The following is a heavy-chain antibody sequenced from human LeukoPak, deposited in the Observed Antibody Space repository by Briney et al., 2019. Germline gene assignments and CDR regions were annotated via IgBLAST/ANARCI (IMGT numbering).Heavy chain of an antibody. CDR2: ISSSSSTI. D-gene: IGHD7-27*01. V-gene: IGHV3-48*01. CDR3: ARGATGDRLGY. Sequence: GESLKISCAASGFTFSTYSMNWVRQAPGKGLEWVSYISSSSSTIYYADSVKGRFTISRDNARSSLYLQMNSLRAEDTAVYYCARGATGDRLGYWGQGTLVTVSS. J-gene: IGHJ4*02. CDR1: GFTFSTYS.